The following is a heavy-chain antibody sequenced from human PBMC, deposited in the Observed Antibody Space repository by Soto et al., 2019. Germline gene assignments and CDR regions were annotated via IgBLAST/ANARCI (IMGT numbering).Heavy chain of an antibody. J-gene: IGHJ4*02. D-gene: IGHD1-7*01. CDR1: GYTFTIYY. CDR3: ARDWELGY. Sequence: QVQLVQSGAEVKKPGASVKVSCKASGYTFTIYYMHWVRQAPGQGLEWMGMINPSGDTTTYTQRFQGRVTVTMDTSTSTVYMELSSLRSEDTAVYYCARDWELGYWGQGTLVTVSS. CDR2: INPSGDTT. V-gene: IGHV1-46*01.